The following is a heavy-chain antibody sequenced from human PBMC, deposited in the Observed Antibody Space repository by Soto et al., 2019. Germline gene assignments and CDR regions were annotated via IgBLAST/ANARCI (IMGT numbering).Heavy chain of an antibody. CDR1: GFTFNTLA. D-gene: IGHD4-4*01. J-gene: IGHJ6*02. V-gene: IGHV3-23*01. CDR3: ASYYSNFPEKEYYYGMGV. CDR2: ISGSGYTT. Sequence: GGSLRLSCAASGFTFNTLAMNWVRQAPGKGLEWVSVISGSGYTTDYADSVKGRFTISRDNPRSTLYLQMNSLRVEDTAVYFCASYYSNFPEKEYYYGMGVWGQGTTVTVSS.